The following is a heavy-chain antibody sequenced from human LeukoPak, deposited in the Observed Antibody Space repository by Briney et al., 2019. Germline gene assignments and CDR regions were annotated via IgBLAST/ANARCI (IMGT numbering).Heavy chain of an antibody. J-gene: IGHJ5*02. CDR1: GYTFTSYY. D-gene: IGHD4-11*01. CDR2: INPSGGST. Sequence: GASVKVSCKASGYTFTSYYMHWVRQAPGQGLEWMGIINPSGGSTSYAQKFQGRVTMTRDMSTSTVYMELSSLRSEDTAVYYCARGGPNDYSNYNWFDPWGRGTLVTVSS. CDR3: ARGGPNDYSNYNWFDP. V-gene: IGHV1-46*01.